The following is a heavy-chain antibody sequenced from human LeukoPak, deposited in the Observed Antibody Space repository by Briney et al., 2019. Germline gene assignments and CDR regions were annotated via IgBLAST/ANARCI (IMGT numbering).Heavy chain of an antibody. CDR1: GFSVSSNY. V-gene: IGHV3-66*01. D-gene: IGHD6-19*01. J-gene: IGHJ4*02. Sequence: GGSLRLSCAASGFSVSSNYMSWVRQAPGKGLQWVAVIYSGGSTYYADSVKGRFTISRDNSKNTLYIQMNSLRVEDTAVYYCARGTAQAVAGPLDYWGQGTLVTVSS. CDR3: ARGTAQAVAGPLDY. CDR2: IYSGGST.